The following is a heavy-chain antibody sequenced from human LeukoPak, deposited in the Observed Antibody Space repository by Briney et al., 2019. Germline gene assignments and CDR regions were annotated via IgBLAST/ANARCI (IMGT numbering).Heavy chain of an antibody. CDR3: ARGEEWELLKY. Sequence: PGGSLRLSCAASGFTFSSYWMHWVRQAPGKGLVGVSRINSDGSSTSYADSVKGRFTISRDNAKNTLYLQMNSLRAEDTAVYYCARGEEWELLKYWGQGTLVTVSS. V-gene: IGHV3-74*01. J-gene: IGHJ4*02. CDR2: INSDGSST. D-gene: IGHD1-26*01. CDR1: GFTFSSYW.